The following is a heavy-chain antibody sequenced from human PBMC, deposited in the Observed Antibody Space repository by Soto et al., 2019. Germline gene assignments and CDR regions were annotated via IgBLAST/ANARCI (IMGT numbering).Heavy chain of an antibody. CDR2: LSYDGSNE. D-gene: IGHD3-9*01. Sequence: QVQLVESGGGVVQPGTSLRLSCAASGFTFSSYGMHLVRQAPGKGLEWVTLLSYDGSNEYYADSVKGRFTIYRDNSKNTLYMQMNSLRTEDTAVYYCAKDLRRAFYGMDVWCQGTTVTVSS. CDR3: AKDLRRAFYGMDV. CDR1: GFTFSSYG. J-gene: IGHJ6*02. V-gene: IGHV3-30*18.